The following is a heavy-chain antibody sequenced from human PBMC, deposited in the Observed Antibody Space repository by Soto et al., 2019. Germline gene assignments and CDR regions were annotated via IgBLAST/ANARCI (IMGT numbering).Heavy chain of an antibody. V-gene: IGHV3-23*01. CDR3: AKVFVFTIREGFDY. CDR2: ITGSGDST. J-gene: IGHJ4*02. Sequence: VQLLESGGGLVQPGGSLRLSCAASGFTFSSYAMSWVRQAPGKGLGWVSAITGSGDSTYYADSVKGRFTVSRDNSKNMLYLQMNSLRAEDTAVYYCAKVFVFTIREGFDYWGLGTLVTVSS. D-gene: IGHD3-3*01. CDR1: GFTFSSYA.